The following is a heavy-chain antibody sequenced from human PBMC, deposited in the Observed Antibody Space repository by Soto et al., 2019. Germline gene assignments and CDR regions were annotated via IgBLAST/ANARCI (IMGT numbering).Heavy chain of an antibody. J-gene: IGHJ2*01. CDR1: GYTFTGYY. CDR2: INPNSGGT. CDR3: ARDLEVATTTSWPWYFDL. Sequence: QVRLVQSGAEVKKPGASVKVSCKASGYTFTGYYMHWVRQAPGQGLEWMGWINPNSGGTNYAQKFQGRVTMTRDTSISTAYMELSRLRSDDTAVYYCARDLEVATTTSWPWYFDLWGRGTLVTVSS. D-gene: IGHD5-12*01. V-gene: IGHV1-2*02.